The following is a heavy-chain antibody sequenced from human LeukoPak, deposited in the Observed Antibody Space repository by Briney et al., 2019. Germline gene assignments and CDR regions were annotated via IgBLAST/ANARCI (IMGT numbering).Heavy chain of an antibody. CDR1: GSTFSSYA. Sequence: GGSLRLSCAASGSTFSSYAMSWVRQAPGKGLEWVSAISGSGGSTYYADSVKGRFTISRDNSKNTLYLQMNSLRAEDTAVYYCAKGLNCSSTSCYFGSITGWFDPWGQGTLVTVSS. CDR3: AKGLNCSSTSCYFGSITGWFDP. D-gene: IGHD2-2*01. J-gene: IGHJ5*02. V-gene: IGHV3-23*01. CDR2: ISGSGGST.